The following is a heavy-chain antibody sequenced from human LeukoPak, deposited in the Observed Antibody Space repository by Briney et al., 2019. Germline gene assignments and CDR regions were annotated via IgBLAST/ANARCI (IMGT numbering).Heavy chain of an antibody. CDR2: IYYSGST. Sequence: SETLSLTCTVSGGSIRSSYYYWGWIRQHPGRGLEWIGYIYYSGSTNYNPSLKSRVTISVDTSKNQFSLKLSSVTAADTAVYYCARDRRDGTVDYWGQGTLVTVSS. D-gene: IGHD5-24*01. CDR1: GGSIRSSYYY. CDR3: ARDRRDGTVDY. J-gene: IGHJ4*02. V-gene: IGHV4-61*01.